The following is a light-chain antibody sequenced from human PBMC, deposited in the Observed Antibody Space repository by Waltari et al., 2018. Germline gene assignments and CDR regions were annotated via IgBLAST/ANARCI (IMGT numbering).Light chain of an antibody. V-gene: IGLV2-14*01. CDR3: SSYTPITISNWV. J-gene: IGLJ3*02. CDR1: GSDAGGYDY. CDR2: AVR. Sequence: QSALTQPASVSGSPGQSTTISCTGTGSDAGGYDYVAWYQQHPAKAPKLVIYAVRNRPSGVSYRFSASKSGNTASLTISGLQAEDEADYYCSSYTPITISNWVFGGGTKLTVL.